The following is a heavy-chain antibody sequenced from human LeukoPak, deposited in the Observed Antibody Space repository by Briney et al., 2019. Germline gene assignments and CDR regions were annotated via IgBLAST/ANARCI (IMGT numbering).Heavy chain of an antibody. CDR3: ARDHRGTMVRGLHDY. Sequence: GGSLRLSCAASGFTFSSYAMHWVRQAPGKGLEGVAVISYDGSNKYYADSVEGRFTISRDNSKNTLYLQMNSLRAEDTAVYYCARDHRGTMVRGLHDYWGQGTLVTVSS. V-gene: IGHV3-30-3*01. D-gene: IGHD3-10*01. CDR1: GFTFSSYA. J-gene: IGHJ4*02. CDR2: ISYDGSNK.